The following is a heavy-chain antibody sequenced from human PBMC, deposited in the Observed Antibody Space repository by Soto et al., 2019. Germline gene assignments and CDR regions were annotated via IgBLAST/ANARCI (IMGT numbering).Heavy chain of an antibody. CDR2: IYSGGST. V-gene: IGHV3-66*01. Sequence: GGSLRLSCAASGFTVSSNYMSWVRQAPGKGLEWVSVIYSGGSTYYADSVKGRFTIARHNSKNTMYLQRNSLRAEDLAVYYCARAFGASYRDGYNYDAFDIWGQGTMVTVSS. D-gene: IGHD5-12*01. J-gene: IGHJ3*02. CDR1: GFTVSSNY. CDR3: ARAFGASYRDGYNYDAFDI.